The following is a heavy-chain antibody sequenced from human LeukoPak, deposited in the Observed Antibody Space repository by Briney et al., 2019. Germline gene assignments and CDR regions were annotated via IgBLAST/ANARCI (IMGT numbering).Heavy chain of an antibody. Sequence: GGSLRLSCATPGFSFSDNYMSWIRQAPGKGLQWLSYISGDGYDINYADSVKGRFTVARDNAKNALYLQMNSLGVEDTAIYYCATKAREAPEWGQGTLVTVSS. CDR1: GFSFSDNY. J-gene: IGHJ4*02. V-gene: IGHV3-11*01. CDR2: ISGDGYDI. CDR3: ATKAREAPE. D-gene: IGHD1/OR15-1a*01.